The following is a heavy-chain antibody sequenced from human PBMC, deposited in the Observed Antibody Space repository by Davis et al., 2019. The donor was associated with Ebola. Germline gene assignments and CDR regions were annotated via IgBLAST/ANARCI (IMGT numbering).Heavy chain of an antibody. CDR2: INHSGST. V-gene: IGHV4-34*01. D-gene: IGHD3-22*01. CDR1: GGSFSGYY. Sequence: PSETLSLTCAVYGGSFSGYYWSWIRQPPGKGLEWIGEINHSGSTNYNPSLKSRVTISVDTSKNQFSLKLSSVTAADTAVYYCASGVGMNDAFDIWGQGTMVTVSS. CDR3: ASGVGMNDAFDI. J-gene: IGHJ3*02.